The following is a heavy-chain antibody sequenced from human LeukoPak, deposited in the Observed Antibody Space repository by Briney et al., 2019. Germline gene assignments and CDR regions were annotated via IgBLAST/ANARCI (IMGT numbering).Heavy chain of an antibody. CDR3: ARETVTTVCWFDP. Sequence: SVKVSCKAPGGTFSSYTISWVRQAPGQGLEWMGRIIPILGIANYAQKFQGRVTITADKSTSTAYMELSSLRSEDTAVYYCARETVTTVCWFDPWGQGTLVTVSS. CDR2: IIPILGIA. CDR1: GGTFSSYT. V-gene: IGHV1-69*04. D-gene: IGHD4-11*01. J-gene: IGHJ5*02.